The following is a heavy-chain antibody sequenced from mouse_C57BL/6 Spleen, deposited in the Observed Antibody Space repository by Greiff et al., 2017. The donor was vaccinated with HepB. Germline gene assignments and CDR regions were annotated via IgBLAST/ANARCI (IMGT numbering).Heavy chain of an antibody. CDR1: GYTFTSYG. Sequence: VQLQQSGAELARPGASVKLSCKASGYTFTSYGISWVKQRTGQGLEWIGEIYPRSGNTYYNEKFKGKATLTADKSSSTAYMELRSLTSEDSAVYFCARDGYDGGAWFAYWGQGTLVTVSA. J-gene: IGHJ3*01. CDR2: IYPRSGNT. D-gene: IGHD2-2*01. CDR3: ARDGYDGGAWFAY. V-gene: IGHV1-81*01.